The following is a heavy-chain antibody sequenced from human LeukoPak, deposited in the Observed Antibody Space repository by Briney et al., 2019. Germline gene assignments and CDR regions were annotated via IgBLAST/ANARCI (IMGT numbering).Heavy chain of an antibody. V-gene: IGHV3-20*01. CDR1: GFTFDDYG. J-gene: IGHJ4*02. Sequence: GGCLRLSCAAPGFTFDDYGMSRVRHAPGEGRECGSGVNWNGGGTTSADSVKAQFTISRENAKNSLYLQMTSLRAEDPALYHCARLVGLEVVNPHYFDYSGQGTLVTVSS. D-gene: IGHD3-22*01. CDR2: VNWNGGGT. CDR3: ARLVGLEVVNPHYFDY.